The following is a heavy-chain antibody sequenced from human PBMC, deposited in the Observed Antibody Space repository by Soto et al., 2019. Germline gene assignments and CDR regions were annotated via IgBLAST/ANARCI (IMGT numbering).Heavy chain of an antibody. CDR3: ARDKDRLQLGGNYYYILDV. J-gene: IGHJ6*02. D-gene: IGHD1-1*01. Sequence: QVQLVQSGAEVEKRGSSVKVSCEASGGTFSTSAISWVRHAPGQGLEGVGGIMPVFPTPDYAQNFQGRATITADESTTTAYLELTSLRADDTAVYYCARDKDRLQLGGNYYYILDVWGQGTAITVSS. CDR2: IMPVFPTP. CDR1: GGTFSTSA. V-gene: IGHV1-69*12.